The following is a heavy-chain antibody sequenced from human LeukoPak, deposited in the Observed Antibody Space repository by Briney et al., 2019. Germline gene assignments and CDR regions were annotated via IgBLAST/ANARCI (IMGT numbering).Heavy chain of an antibody. Sequence: SETLSLTCTVSGGSISSYYWSWIRQPPGKGLEWIGYIYYSGSTNYNPSLKSRVTISVDTSKNQFSLKLSSVTAADTAVYYCARGKLGKPYWYFDLWGRGTLVTVSS. CDR1: GGSISSYY. V-gene: IGHV4-59*08. CDR3: ARGKLGKPYWYFDL. J-gene: IGHJ2*01. CDR2: IYYSGST. D-gene: IGHD7-27*01.